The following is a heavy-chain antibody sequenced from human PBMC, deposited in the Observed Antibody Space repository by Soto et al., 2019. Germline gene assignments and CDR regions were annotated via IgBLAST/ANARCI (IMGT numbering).Heavy chain of an antibody. J-gene: IGHJ6*03. D-gene: IGHD2-2*01. CDR1: GGSFSGYY. CDR2: INHSGST. CDR3: ARGVDIVVVPAAINYYYYMDV. Sequence: QVQLQQWGAGLLKPSETLSLTCAVYGGSFSGYYWSWIRQPPGKGLEWIGEINHSGSTNYNPSLKSRVTISVDTSTNQFSLKLSSVTAADTAVYYWARGVDIVVVPAAINYYYYMDVWGKGTTVTVSS. V-gene: IGHV4-34*01.